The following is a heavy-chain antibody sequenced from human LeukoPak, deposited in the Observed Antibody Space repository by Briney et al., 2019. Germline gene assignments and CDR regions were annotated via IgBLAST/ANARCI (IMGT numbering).Heavy chain of an antibody. CDR3: ARNDYSNYYYYGMDV. V-gene: IGHV1-69*04. J-gene: IGHJ6*02. Sequence: SVKVSCKASVGTFSSYAISWVRQAPGQGLEWMGRIIPILGIANYAQKFQGRVTITADKSTSTAYMELSSLRSEDTAVYYCARNDYSNYYYYGMDVWGQGTTVTVSS. CDR2: IIPILGIA. D-gene: IGHD4-11*01. CDR1: VGTFSSYA.